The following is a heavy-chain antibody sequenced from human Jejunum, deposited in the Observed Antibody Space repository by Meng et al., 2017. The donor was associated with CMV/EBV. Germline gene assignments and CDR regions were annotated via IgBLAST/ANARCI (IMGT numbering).Heavy chain of an antibody. J-gene: IGHJ6*02. V-gene: IGHV3-74*01. CDR1: GFTFNSYW. CDR3: ARGGASDYYYYGLDV. Sequence: SGFTFNSYWMHWVRQAPGKGLVWVSRINRDGTSTTYADSVKGRFTFSRDNAKSTLYLQLNSLRAEDTAVYYCARGGASDYYYYGLDVWGQGTTVTVSS. D-gene: IGHD1-26*01. CDR2: INRDGTST.